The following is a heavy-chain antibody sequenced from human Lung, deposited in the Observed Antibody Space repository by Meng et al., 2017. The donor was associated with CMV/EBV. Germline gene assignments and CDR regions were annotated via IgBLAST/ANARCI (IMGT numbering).Heavy chain of an antibody. D-gene: IGHD5-18*01. CDR3: ARDDKYSSGNNWLDP. CDR2: INHYGST. Sequence: SQXXSLTXAVYDASFSGYYWSWIRQPPGKGLEWIGKINHYGSTDYNPSLKSRVTISVDKSKNQFSLKLTSVTAADTAVYYCARDDKYSSGNNWLDPWGQGTLVTVSS. V-gene: IGHV4-34*01. CDR1: DASFSGYY. J-gene: IGHJ5*02.